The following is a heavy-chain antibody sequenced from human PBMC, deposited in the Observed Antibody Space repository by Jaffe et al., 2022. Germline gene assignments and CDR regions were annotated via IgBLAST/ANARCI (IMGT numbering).Heavy chain of an antibody. J-gene: IGHJ6*03. CDR1: GFTFSSYA. D-gene: IGHD6-19*01. Sequence: EVQLLESGGGLVQPGGSLRLSCAASGFTFSSYAMSWVRQAPGKGLEWVSAISGSGGSTYYADSVKGRFTISRDNSKNTLYLQMNSLRAEDTAVYYCAKGDSSGWYSRASHYYYYMDVWGKGTTVTVSS. V-gene: IGHV3-23*01. CDR3: AKGDSSGWYSRASHYYYYMDV. CDR2: ISGSGGST.